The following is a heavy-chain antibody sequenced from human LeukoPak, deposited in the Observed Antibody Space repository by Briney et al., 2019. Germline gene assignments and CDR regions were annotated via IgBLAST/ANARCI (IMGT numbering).Heavy chain of an antibody. CDR3: ARSGVYGSGSYYTYKF. D-gene: IGHD3-10*01. V-gene: IGHV3-23*01. Sequence: GGSLRLSCAAPGFTFYNYAMSWVRQAPGKGLEWVSGISGSGGSTFYAESVKGRFTISRDNSKLYLQMNSLRAEDTAVYYCARSGVYGSGSYYTYKFWGQGTLVTVSS. CDR2: ISGSGGST. J-gene: IGHJ4*02. CDR1: GFTFYNYA.